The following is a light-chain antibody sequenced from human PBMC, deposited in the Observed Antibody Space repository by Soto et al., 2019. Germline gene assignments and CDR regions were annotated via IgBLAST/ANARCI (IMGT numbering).Light chain of an antibody. CDR1: QSDLSSSNNKNY. V-gene: IGKV4-1*01. Sequence: DIVMTQSRDSLAVSLGERATINFKSSQSDLSSSNNKNYIAWYQQKPGHPPKLLIYWASTREAGVPDRFSGSGSGTDFTLTISSLQAEDVAIYHCQQYYTTPITFGQGTRLEIK. CDR3: QQYYTTPIT. CDR2: WAS. J-gene: IGKJ5*01.